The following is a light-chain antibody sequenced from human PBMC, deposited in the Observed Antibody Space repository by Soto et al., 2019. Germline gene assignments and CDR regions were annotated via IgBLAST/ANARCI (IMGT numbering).Light chain of an antibody. CDR3: QQYNNWPLT. J-gene: IGKJ4*01. V-gene: IGKV3-15*01. CDR2: GAS. CDR1: QSINNN. Sequence: EIVMTQSPATLSVSPGERATLSCRASQSINNNLAWYQQKPGQDPRLLIYGASSRATGIRARFSGSGSGTGFTLTLSSLQYEDFESYYCQQYNNWPLTFGGGNKVEIK.